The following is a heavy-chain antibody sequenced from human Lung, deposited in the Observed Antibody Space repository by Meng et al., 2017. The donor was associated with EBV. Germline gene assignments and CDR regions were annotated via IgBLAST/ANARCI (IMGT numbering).Heavy chain of an antibody. CDR3: ARDKIAVAGITGDY. Sequence: QGQRLQPGLELKKPGASVKVSCKASGYTFTSYAMNWVRQASGQGLEWMGWINTNTGNPTYAQGFTGRFVFSLDTSVSTAYLQISSLKAEDTAVYYCARDKIAVAGITGDYWGQGTLVTVSS. J-gene: IGHJ4*02. CDR1: GYTFTSYA. D-gene: IGHD6-19*01. CDR2: INTNTGNP. V-gene: IGHV7-4-1*02.